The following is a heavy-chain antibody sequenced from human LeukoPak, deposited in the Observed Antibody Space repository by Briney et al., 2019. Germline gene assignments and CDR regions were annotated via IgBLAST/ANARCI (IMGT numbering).Heavy chain of an antibody. J-gene: IGHJ6*03. CDR1: GGSFSGYY. Sequence: SETLSLTCAVYGGSFSGYYWSWIRQPPGKGLEWIGEINHSGSTNYNPSLKSRVTISVDTSKNQFSLKLSSVTAADTAVYYCARDEYVDVWGKGTTVTVSS. CDR2: INHSGST. V-gene: IGHV4-34*01. CDR3: ARDEYVDV.